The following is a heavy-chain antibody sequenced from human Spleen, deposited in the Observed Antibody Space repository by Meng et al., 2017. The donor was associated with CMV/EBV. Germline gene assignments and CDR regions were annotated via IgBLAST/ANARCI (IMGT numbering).Heavy chain of an antibody. D-gene: IGHD4-11*01. J-gene: IGHJ5*02. CDR1: GGSIGSGGYF. CDR3: ALTTDNWFDP. Sequence: LTCSVSGGSIGSGGYFWSWIRQHPGKGLEWIGHTDYSGRTYYNPSLKSRLIILVDTSKNQFSLRLNSVTDADTAVYYCALTTDNWFDPWGHGTLVTVSS. V-gene: IGHV4-31*03. CDR2: TDYSGRT.